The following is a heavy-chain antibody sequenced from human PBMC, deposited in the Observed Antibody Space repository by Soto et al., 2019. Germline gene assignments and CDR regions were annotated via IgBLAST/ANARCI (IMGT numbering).Heavy chain of an antibody. CDR3: ARDRGPHTPEY. Sequence: EVQVVESGGGLVQPGGSLRRSCAVSGFTCSNYWMTLVRQAPGKGMEWVAYMNQDGSQIYYVDSLRGRFTISRDNAKNSLYLQMNSLRVDNTALYSCARDRGPHTPEYWGQGTLVTVSS. CDR1: GFTCSNYW. V-gene: IGHV3-7*01. D-gene: IGHD2-2*02. CDR2: MNQDGSQI. J-gene: IGHJ4*02.